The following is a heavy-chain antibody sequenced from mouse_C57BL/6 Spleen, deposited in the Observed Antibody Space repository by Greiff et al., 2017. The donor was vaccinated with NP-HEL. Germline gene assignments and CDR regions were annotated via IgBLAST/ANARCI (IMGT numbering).Heavy chain of an antibody. CDR2: ISYDGSN. CDR3: ARGGIRYFDV. Sequence: EVQRVESGPGLVKPSQSLSLTCSVTGYSITSGYYWNWIRQFPGNKLEWMGYISYDGSNNYNPSLKNRISITRDTSKNQFFLKLNSVTTEDTATYYCARGGIRYFDVWGTGTTVTVSS. V-gene: IGHV3-6*01. J-gene: IGHJ1*03. CDR1: GYSITSGYY.